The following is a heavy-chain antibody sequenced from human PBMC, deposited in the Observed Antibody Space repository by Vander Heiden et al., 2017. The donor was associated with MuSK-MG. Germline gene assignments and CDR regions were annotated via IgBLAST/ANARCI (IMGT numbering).Heavy chain of an antibody. J-gene: IGHJ6*03. CDR2: IWFDGDNK. V-gene: IGHV3-33*01. CDR1: GFTFGDYG. Sequence: QVQLVESGGGVVQPGRSLRLPCAGSGFTFGDYGMLWGRQSPVQGLEWVAVIWFDGDNKYYADSVKGRFTISRDNSKNTLYLQMNSLRAEDTAVYYCTRVRYCGSTTCSSSSYYYYMDVWGKGTTVTVSS. D-gene: IGHD2-2*01. CDR3: TRVRYCGSTTCSSSSYYYYMDV.